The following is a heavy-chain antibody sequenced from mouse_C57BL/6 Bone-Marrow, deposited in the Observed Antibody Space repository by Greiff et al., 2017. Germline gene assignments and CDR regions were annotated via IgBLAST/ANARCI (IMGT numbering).Heavy chain of an antibody. CDR3: ARVGYGKGGYFDY. Sequence: DVKLVESGGDLVKPGGSLKLSCAASGFTFSSYGMSWVRQTPDKRLEWVATISSGGSYTYYPASVKGRFTISRDNAKNTLYLQMGSLKSEDTAMYYCARVGYGKGGYFDYWGQGTTLTVSS. CDR1: GFTFSSYG. D-gene: IGHD2-1*01. CDR2: ISSGGSYT. V-gene: IGHV5-6*02. J-gene: IGHJ2*01.